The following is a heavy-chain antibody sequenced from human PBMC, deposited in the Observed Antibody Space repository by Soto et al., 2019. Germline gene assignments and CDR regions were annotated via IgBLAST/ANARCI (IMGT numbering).Heavy chain of an antibody. J-gene: IGHJ5*02. CDR2: ISYDGSHK. Sequence: HVQLVESGGGVVQPGRSLRLSCAVSGFNFSTYGMHWVRQAPGKGLEWVAVISYDGSHKAFADSVKGRIAISRDNSKNTLFRQMNSLREKDTAVYYCAKDLVKPRRWPAAWGKGTLVTVSS. CDR3: AKDLVKPRRWPAA. V-gene: IGHV3-30*18. CDR1: GFNFSTYG.